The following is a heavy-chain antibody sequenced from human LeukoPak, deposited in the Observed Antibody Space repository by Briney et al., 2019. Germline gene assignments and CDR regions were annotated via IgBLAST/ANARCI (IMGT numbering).Heavy chain of an antibody. CDR2: ISYDGSNK. CDR1: GFTFSSYG. Sequence: GGSLRLSCAASGFTFSSYGMHWVRQAPGKGLEWVAVISYDGSNKYYADSVKGRFTISRDNSKNTLYLQMNSLRAEDTAVYYCAKLRLGEYDGRHNDYWGQGTLVTVSS. J-gene: IGHJ4*02. V-gene: IGHV3-30*18. D-gene: IGHD3-10*01. CDR3: AKLRLGEYDGRHNDY.